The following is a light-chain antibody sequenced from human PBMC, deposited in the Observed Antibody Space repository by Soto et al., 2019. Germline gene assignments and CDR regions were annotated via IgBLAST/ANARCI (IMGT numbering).Light chain of an antibody. CDR2: LEGSGTY. V-gene: IGLV4-60*02. CDR3: ETWNSNTRV. CDR1: SGHSSYI. Sequence: QPVLTQSSSASASLGSSVKLTCTLSSGHSSYIIARHQQQPGKAPRYLMKLEGSGTYNKGSGVPDRFSGSSSGADRYLTISNLQFEAEADYYCETWNSNTRVFGGGTKLTVL. J-gene: IGLJ2*01.